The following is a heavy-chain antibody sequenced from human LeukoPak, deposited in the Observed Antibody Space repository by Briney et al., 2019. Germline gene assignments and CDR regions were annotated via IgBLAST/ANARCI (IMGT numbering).Heavy chain of an antibody. J-gene: IGHJ5*02. CDR2: ISDSGGST. V-gene: IGHV3-23*01. Sequence: GGSLRLSCAASGFTFSSYAMSWVRQAPGKGLEWVSAISDSGGSTYYTDSVKGRFTISRDNSKNTLYLQMNSLSAEDTAVYYCARSRAPPGAQVAWDPWGQGTLVTVSS. D-gene: IGHD1-26*01. CDR1: GFTFSSYA. CDR3: ARSRAPPGAQVAWDP.